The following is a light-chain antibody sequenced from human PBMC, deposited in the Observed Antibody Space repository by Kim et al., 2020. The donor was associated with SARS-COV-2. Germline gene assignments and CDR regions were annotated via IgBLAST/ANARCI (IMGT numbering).Light chain of an antibody. CDR1: SLRNYY. CDR3: SSRDNSDYV. CDR2: GKN. Sequence: SSELTQDPAVSVALGQTVRITCQGDSLRNYYATWYQKKSGQAPVLVFYGKNNRPSGIPDRFSGSSSGDTASLFITGAQADDEAHYYCSSRDNSDYVFGVGTKVTVL. V-gene: IGLV3-19*01. J-gene: IGLJ1*01.